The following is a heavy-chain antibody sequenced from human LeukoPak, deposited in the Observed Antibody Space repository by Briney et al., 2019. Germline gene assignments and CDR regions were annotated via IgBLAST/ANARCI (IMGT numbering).Heavy chain of an antibody. J-gene: IGHJ1*01. D-gene: IGHD6-13*01. Sequence: PSETLSLTCAVYGGSFSGYYWSWIRQPPGKGLEWIGEINHSGSTNYNPSLKSRVTISVDTSKNQSSLKLSSVTAADTAVYYCARQAYSSSWYFQHWGQGTLVTVSS. V-gene: IGHV4-34*01. CDR1: GGSFSGYY. CDR2: INHSGST. CDR3: ARQAYSSSWYFQH.